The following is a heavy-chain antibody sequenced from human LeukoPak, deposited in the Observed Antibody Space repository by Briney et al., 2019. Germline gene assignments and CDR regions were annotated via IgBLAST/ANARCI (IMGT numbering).Heavy chain of an antibody. D-gene: IGHD6-19*01. CDR3: ATLISGWSLY. CDR1: GSGFTFNNYW. Sequence: GGSLRLSCAASGSGFTFNNYWMHWVRQAPGMGRVWVSRINADGSTTSYAVSVRGRFTISRDNAKNTLYLQMSSLRAEDTAVYYCATLISGWSLYWGQGTLVTVSS. V-gene: IGHV3-74*01. CDR2: INADGSTT. J-gene: IGHJ4*02.